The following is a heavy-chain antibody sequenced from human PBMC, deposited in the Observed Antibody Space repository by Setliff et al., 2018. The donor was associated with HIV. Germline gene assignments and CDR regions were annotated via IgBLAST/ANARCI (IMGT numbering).Heavy chain of an antibody. CDR3: ARGDGTKYYYYYYMDV. CDR2: IHTSGST. V-gene: IGHV4-61*09. CDR1: SDSISSGSYY. Sequence: PSETLSLTCSVSSDSISSGSYYWSWIRLPAGKGLEWIGQIHTSGSTNYNPSLKSRLTISVDTSKNQFSLKLSSVTAADTAVYYCARGDGTKYYYYYYMDVWGKGTTVTVSS. D-gene: IGHD1-7*01. J-gene: IGHJ6*03.